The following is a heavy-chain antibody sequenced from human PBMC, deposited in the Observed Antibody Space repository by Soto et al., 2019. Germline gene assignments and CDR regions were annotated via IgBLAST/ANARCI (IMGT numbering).Heavy chain of an antibody. J-gene: IGHJ4*02. CDR3: AKVPRLYTSGWSDYFDY. Sequence: GGSLRLSCAASGFNFDDYAMHWVRQAPGKGLEWVSSISWNSGNIAYADSVKGRFTISRDNAQNSLYLQMNSLRADDTAFYFCAKVPRLYTSGWSDYFDYWGRGTLVTVSS. CDR2: ISWNSGNI. D-gene: IGHD6-19*01. V-gene: IGHV3-9*01. CDR1: GFNFDDYA.